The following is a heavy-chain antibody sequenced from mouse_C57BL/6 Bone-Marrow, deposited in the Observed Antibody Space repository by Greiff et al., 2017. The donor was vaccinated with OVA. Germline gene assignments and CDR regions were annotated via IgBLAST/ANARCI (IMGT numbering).Heavy chain of an antibody. J-gene: IGHJ4*01. V-gene: IGHV5-12*01. CDR3: ARLDAMDY. Sequence: EVMLVESGGGLVQPGGSLKLSCAASGFTFSDFYMYWIRQTPEKRLEWVAYISNGGGSTYYPDTVKGQFTISRDNAKNTLYLQMSRLKSEDTAMYYCARLDAMDYWGQGTSVTVSS. CDR1: GFTFSDFY. CDR2: ISNGGGST.